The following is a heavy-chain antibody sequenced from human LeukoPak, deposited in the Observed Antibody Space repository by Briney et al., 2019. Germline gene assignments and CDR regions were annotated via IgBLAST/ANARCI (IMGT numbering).Heavy chain of an antibody. CDR3: ARDPINSAWPGAFDI. CDR1: GFTFSSYS. D-gene: IGHD1-14*01. CDR2: ITSRSSYI. Sequence: GGSLRLSCAASGFTFSSYSMTWVRQAPGKGLEWVSSITSRSSYIYYADSAKARFTISRDNAKSSLYVQMNSRRAEDAAVYCCARDPINSAWPGAFDIWGQERMVTVSS. J-gene: IGHJ3*02. V-gene: IGHV3-21*01.